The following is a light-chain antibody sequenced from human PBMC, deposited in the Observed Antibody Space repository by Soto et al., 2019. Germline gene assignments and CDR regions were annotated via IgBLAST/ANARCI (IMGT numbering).Light chain of an antibody. V-gene: IGLV2-14*03. Sequence: QSALTQPASVSRSPGQSITISCTGTSSDVGVYSFVSWYQQHPGKVPKIMIYDVTNRPSWVSTRFSGSKGGNTASLTISGLQAEHEADYYCSSYTSSSSLYVFGTGTKVTVL. CDR2: DVT. CDR3: SSYTSSSSLYV. J-gene: IGLJ1*01. CDR1: SSDVGVYSF.